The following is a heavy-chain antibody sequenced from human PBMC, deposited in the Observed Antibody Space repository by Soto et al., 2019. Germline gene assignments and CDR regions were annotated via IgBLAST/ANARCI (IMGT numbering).Heavy chain of an antibody. Sequence: SVKVSCKASGGTFSSYAISWVRQAPGQGLEWMGGIIPIFGTANYAQKFQGRVTITADKSTSTAYMELSSLRSEDTAVYYCARESPDPDYDFWSGYYTGASAKIYYYGMDVWGQGTTVTVSS. CDR1: GGTFSSYA. J-gene: IGHJ6*02. V-gene: IGHV1-69*06. D-gene: IGHD3-3*01. CDR3: ARESPDPDYDFWSGYYTGASAKIYYYGMDV. CDR2: IIPIFGTA.